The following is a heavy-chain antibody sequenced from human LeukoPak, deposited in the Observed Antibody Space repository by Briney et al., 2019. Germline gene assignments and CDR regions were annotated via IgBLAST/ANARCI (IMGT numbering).Heavy chain of an antibody. CDR1: GYTFTSYD. CDR3: AREDAYYDILTGFYYYYYMDV. J-gene: IGHJ6*03. D-gene: IGHD3-9*01. V-gene: IGHV1-8*01. Sequence: ASVKVSCKASGYTFTSYDINWVRQATGQGLEWMGWMNPNSGNTGYAQKFQGRVTMTRNTSISTAYMELSSLRSEDTAVYYCAREDAYYDILTGFYYYYYMDVWGKGTTVTVSS. CDR2: MNPNSGNT.